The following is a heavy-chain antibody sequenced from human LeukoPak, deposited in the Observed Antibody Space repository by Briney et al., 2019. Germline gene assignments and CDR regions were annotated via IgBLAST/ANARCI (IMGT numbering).Heavy chain of an antibody. CDR1: GGSISGDY. Sequence: SETLSLTCTVSGGSISGDYWSWIRQSPGKELELIGYIYFPGHTNYKPSLRSRVTISGDTSKNVFSLTLNSVTAADTAIYCCARQGGTYFPHFDVWGPGTLVTVSS. V-gene: IGHV4-59*08. J-gene: IGHJ4*02. CDR3: ARQGGTYFPHFDV. D-gene: IGHD2/OR15-2a*01. CDR2: IYFPGHT.